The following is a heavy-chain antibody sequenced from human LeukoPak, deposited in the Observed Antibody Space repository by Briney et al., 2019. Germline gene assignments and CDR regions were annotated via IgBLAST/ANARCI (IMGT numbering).Heavy chain of an antibody. V-gene: IGHV1-24*01. D-gene: IGHD3-10*01. Sequence: ASVKVSCKVSGYTLTELSMHWVRQAPGKGLEWMGGFDPEDGETIYAQKFQGRVTMTEDTSTDTAYMELSSLRSEDTAVYYCATVGGCPNYYYYGMDVWGQGTTVTVSS. CDR2: FDPEDGET. J-gene: IGHJ6*02. CDR1: GYTLTELS. CDR3: ATVGGCPNYYYYGMDV.